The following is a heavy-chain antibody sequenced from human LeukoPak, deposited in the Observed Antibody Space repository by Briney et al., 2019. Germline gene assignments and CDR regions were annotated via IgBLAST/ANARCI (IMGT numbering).Heavy chain of an antibody. V-gene: IGHV4-4*02. D-gene: IGHD4-23*01. J-gene: IGHJ2*01. Sequence: SGTLSLTCAVSGGSISISSSNWWSWVRQPPGKGLEWIGEIFHSGSTNYNPSLKSRVTISVDKSKNQFSLKLSSLTAADTAVYYCARDLHGGNSFTSDWYSDLWGRGTLVTVSS. CDR2: IFHSGST. CDR3: ARDLHGGNSFTSDWYSDL. CDR1: GGSISISSSNW.